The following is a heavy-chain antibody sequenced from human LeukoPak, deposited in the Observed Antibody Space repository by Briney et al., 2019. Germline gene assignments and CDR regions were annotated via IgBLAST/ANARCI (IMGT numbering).Heavy chain of an antibody. CDR2: IYPGDSHT. V-gene: IGHV5-51*01. D-gene: IGHD1-14*01. CDR1: GYSFTNYW. CDR3: ARSFGNAFDI. J-gene: IGHJ3*02. Sequence: GESLKISCKGFGYSFTNYWIGWVRQMPGKGLEWMGIIYPGDSHTRYSPSFQGRVTISADKSISTAFLQWGSLKASDTAIYYCARSFGNAFDIWGQGTLVTVSS.